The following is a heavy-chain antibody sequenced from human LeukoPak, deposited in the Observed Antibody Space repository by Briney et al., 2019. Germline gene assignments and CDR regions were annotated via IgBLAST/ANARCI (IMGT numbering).Heavy chain of an antibody. CDR3: AKGEITMVRGVITN. Sequence: SLSLSCAASVFTFDDYAMHGVRGAPGRGLEWGSGICWNSGSIVCADSVRGRFPISRDNAKNCLYVQMNSLRAEDMALYYCAKGEITMVRGVITNWGQGTLVTVSS. D-gene: IGHD3-10*01. CDR2: ICWNSGSI. J-gene: IGHJ4*02. CDR1: VFTFDDYA. V-gene: IGHV3-9*03.